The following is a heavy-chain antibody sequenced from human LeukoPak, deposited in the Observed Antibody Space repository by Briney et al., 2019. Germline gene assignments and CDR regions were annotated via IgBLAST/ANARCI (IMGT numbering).Heavy chain of an antibody. V-gene: IGHV3-23*01. J-gene: IGHJ4*02. Sequence: GGSLRLSCAASGFTFSSYAMSWVRQAPGKGLEWVSTISGSSGTTYYADSVKGRFTISRDNSKNTLYLQMNSLRAEDTAVYYCAKGSLGSGSYYPFDYWGQGTLVTVSS. D-gene: IGHD3-10*01. CDR3: AKGSLGSGSYYPFDY. CDR2: ISGSSGTT. CDR1: GFTFSSYA.